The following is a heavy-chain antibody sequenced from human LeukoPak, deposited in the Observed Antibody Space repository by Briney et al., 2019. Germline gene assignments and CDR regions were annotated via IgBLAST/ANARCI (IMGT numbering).Heavy chain of an antibody. D-gene: IGHD3-10*01. CDR3: ARFRWGGKGVDY. CDR2: IYYSGST. V-gene: IGHV4-31*03. J-gene: IGHJ4*02. Sequence: PSQTLSLTCTVSGGSISSGGYYWSWIRQHPGKGLEWIGYIYYSGSTYYNPSLKSRVTISVDTSKNQFSLKLSSVTAADTAVYYCARFRWGGKGVDYWGQGTLVTVSS. CDR1: GGSISSGGYY.